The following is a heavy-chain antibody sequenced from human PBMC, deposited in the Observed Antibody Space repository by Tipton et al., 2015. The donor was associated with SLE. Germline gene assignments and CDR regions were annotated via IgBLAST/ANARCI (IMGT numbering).Heavy chain of an antibody. J-gene: IGHJ2*01. Sequence: LRLSCTVSGGSISSSSYYWGWIRQPPGKGLEWIGSIYYSGSTYYNPSLKSRVTISVDTSKNQFSLKLSSVTAADTAVYYCARTRRSMTTVSTGDFDLWGRGTLVTVSS. CDR3: ARTRRSMTTVSTGDFDL. V-gene: IGHV4-39*07. D-gene: IGHD4-17*01. CDR1: GGSISSSSYY. CDR2: IYYSGST.